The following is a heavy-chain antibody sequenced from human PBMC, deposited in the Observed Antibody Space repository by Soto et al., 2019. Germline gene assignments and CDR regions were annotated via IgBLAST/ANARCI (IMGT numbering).Heavy chain of an antibody. Sequence: ASVKVSCKASGYTFTGYYMHWVRQAPGQGLEWMGWINPNSGGTNYAQKFQGRVTMTRDTSISTAYMELSRLRSDDTAVYYCARVSPVYGDYWFDPWGQGTLVTVSS. D-gene: IGHD4-17*01. CDR1: GYTFTGYY. V-gene: IGHV1-2*02. CDR3: ARVSPVYGDYWFDP. J-gene: IGHJ5*02. CDR2: INPNSGGT.